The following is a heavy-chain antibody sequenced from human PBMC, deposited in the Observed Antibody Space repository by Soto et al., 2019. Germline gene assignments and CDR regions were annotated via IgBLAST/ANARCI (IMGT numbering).Heavy chain of an antibody. CDR2: IYYSGST. V-gene: IGHV4-31*03. CDR1: GGSISSGGYY. J-gene: IGHJ6*02. CDR3: ARGFHSRYGMDV. D-gene: IGHD3-10*01. Sequence: TLSLTCTVSGGSISSGGYYWSWIRQHPGKGLEWIGYIYYSGSTYYNPSLKSRVTISVDTSKNQFSLKLSSVTAADTAVYYCARGFHSRYGMDVWGQGTTVIVSS.